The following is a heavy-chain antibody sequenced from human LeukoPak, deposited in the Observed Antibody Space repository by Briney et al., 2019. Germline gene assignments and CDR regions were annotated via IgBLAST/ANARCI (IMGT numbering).Heavy chain of an antibody. Sequence: SQTLSLTCAVSGGPISSGGYSWAWLRQPPGKGLEWIGYIFQSGSPSYNPSLRSRVTISVDTSRNQFFLKLNSVTAADTAMYYCARDRAGLGLLDFWGPGTMVTVSS. V-gene: IGHV4-30-2*01. CDR1: GGPISSGGYS. CDR3: ARDRAGLGLLDF. D-gene: IGHD1-26*01. CDR2: IFQSGSP. J-gene: IGHJ3*01.